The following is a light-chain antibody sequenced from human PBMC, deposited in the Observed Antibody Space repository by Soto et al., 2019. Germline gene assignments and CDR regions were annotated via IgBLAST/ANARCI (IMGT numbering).Light chain of an antibody. CDR1: SSDVGGYDY. CDR2: DVS. J-gene: IGLJ1*01. V-gene: IGLV2-14*01. Sequence: QSALTQPASVSGSPGQSITISCTGTSSDVGGYDYVSWYQQPPGKAPKLMIYDVSNWPSGVSNRFSGSKSGNTASLTISGRQAEDEADYYCSSYTSSGTLVFGTGTKLTVL. CDR3: SSYTSSGTLV.